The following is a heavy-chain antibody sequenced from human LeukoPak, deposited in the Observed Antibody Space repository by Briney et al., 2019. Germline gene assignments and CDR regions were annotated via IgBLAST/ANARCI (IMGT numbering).Heavy chain of an antibody. D-gene: IGHD3-22*01. Sequence: SETLSLTCTVSGGFISSSSYYWGWIRQPPGKGLEWIGSIYYSGSTYYNPSLKSRVTISVDTSKNQFSLKLSSVTAADTAVYYCARLTPPRIDSSGYYLHYYYYMDVWGKGTTVTISS. CDR1: GGFISSSSYY. V-gene: IGHV4-39*01. CDR2: IYYSGST. J-gene: IGHJ6*03. CDR3: ARLTPPRIDSSGYYLHYYYYMDV.